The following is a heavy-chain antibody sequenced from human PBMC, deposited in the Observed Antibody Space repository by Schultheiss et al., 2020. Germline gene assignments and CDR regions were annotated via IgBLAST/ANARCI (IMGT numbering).Heavy chain of an antibody. Sequence: GESLKISCAASGFTFSSYAMSWVRQAPGKGLEWVSAISGSGGSTYYADSVKGRFTISRDNSKNTLYLQMNSLRAEDTAVYYCAKGGVVVAASARFDPWGQGTLVTVSS. CDR1: GFTFSSYA. V-gene: IGHV3-23*01. CDR2: ISGSGGST. D-gene: IGHD2-15*01. CDR3: AKGGVVVAASARFDP. J-gene: IGHJ5*02.